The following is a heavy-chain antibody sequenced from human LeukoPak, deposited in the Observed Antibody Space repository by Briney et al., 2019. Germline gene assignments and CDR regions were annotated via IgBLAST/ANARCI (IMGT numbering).Heavy chain of an antibody. J-gene: IGHJ4*02. Sequence: GSLRLSCAASGFTVSSNYMSWVGQAPGKGLGWVSVIYSGGSTYYADSVKGRFTISRHNSKNTLYLQMNSLRAEDTAVYYCASLVRGVMRRYYFDYWGQGTLVTVSS. CDR1: GFTVSSNY. CDR3: ASLVRGVMRRYYFDY. CDR2: IYSGGST. D-gene: IGHD3-10*01. V-gene: IGHV3-53*04.